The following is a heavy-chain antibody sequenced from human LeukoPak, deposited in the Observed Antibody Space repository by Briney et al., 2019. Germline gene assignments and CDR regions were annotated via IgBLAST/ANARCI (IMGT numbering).Heavy chain of an antibody. V-gene: IGHV3-21*01. D-gene: IGHD6-13*01. CDR2: ISSSSSYI. J-gene: IGHJ4*02. CDR3: ARAAALAAGSFDY. Sequence: GGSLRLSCAASGFTFSSYSMNWVRQAQGKGLEWVSSISSSSSYIYYADSVKGRFTISRDNAKNSLYLQMNSLRAEDTAVYYCARAAALAAGSFDYWGQGTLVTVSS. CDR1: GFTFSSYS.